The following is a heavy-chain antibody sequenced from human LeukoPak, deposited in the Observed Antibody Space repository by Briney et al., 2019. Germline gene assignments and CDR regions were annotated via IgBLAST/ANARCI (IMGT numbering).Heavy chain of an antibody. D-gene: IGHD3-10*01. J-gene: IGHJ6*03. CDR3: AGSPTYYYMDV. V-gene: IGHV3-30*03. CDR1: GFTFSNYG. CDR2: ISYDGTNK. Sequence: QPGESLRLSCEASGFTFSNYGIHWVRQAPGKGLEWLAVISYDGTNKYYTDSVKGRFTISRDHSKTTVDLQMDSLGGADTAVYYCAGSPTYYYMDVWGKGTTVTVSS.